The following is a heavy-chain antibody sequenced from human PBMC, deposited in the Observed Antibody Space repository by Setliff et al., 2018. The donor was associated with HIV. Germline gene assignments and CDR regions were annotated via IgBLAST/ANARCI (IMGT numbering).Heavy chain of an antibody. Sequence: ASVKVSCKASGYTFTDYFMHWVRQAPGQGLEWLGRINPKTGDTKYKQKFQGRVTMTRDASINTAYMELSSLTSDDTAVYYCARDWSMTSRESNWFDPWGQGTLVTVSS. J-gene: IGHJ5*02. CDR1: GYTFTDYF. CDR2: INPKTGDT. CDR3: ARDWSMTSRESNWFDP. V-gene: IGHV1-2*06. D-gene: IGHD6-6*01.